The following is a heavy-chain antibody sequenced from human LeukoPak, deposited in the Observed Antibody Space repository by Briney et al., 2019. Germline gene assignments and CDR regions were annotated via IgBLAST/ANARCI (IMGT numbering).Heavy chain of an antibody. Sequence: SETLSLTCAVYGGSFSGYYWSWIRQPPGRGLEWIGQINHSGTTNYNPSLKSRVTISIDTSKNQFSLKLSSVTAADTAVYYCARDPPGYSYDFDYWGQGTLVSVSS. CDR1: GGSFSGYY. D-gene: IGHD5-18*01. CDR3: ARDPPGYSYDFDY. J-gene: IGHJ4*02. V-gene: IGHV4-34*01. CDR2: INHSGTT.